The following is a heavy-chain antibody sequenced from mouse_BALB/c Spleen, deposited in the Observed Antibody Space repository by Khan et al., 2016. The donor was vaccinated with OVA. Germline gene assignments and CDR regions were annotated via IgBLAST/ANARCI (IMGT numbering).Heavy chain of an antibody. CDR3: ARCFTY. Sequence: EVQLVESGPGLVKPSQSLSLTCTVTGYSITSDYAWNWIRQFPGNKLEWMGYISYSGSTNYNPSLKSRISITRDTSKNQFFLQLNTVTTEDTATYYCARCFTYWGQGTLVTVAA. J-gene: IGHJ3*01. CDR2: ISYSGST. V-gene: IGHV3-2*02. CDR1: GYSITSDYA.